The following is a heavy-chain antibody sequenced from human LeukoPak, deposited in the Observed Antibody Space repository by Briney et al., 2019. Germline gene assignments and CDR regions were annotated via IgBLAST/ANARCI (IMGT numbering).Heavy chain of an antibody. Sequence: GGSLRLSCAASGFTFSSYSMNWVRQAPGKGLEWVSSISSSSSYIYYADSVKGRFTISRDNAKNSLYLQMNSLRAEDTAVYYWARDPPPRIVGATRVNYFDYWGQGTLVTVSS. J-gene: IGHJ4*02. CDR2: ISSSSSYI. V-gene: IGHV3-21*01. CDR3: ARDPPPRIVGATRVNYFDY. CDR1: GFTFSSYS. D-gene: IGHD1-26*01.